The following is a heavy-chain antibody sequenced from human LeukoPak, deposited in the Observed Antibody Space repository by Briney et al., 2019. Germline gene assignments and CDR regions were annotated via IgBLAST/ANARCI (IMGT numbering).Heavy chain of an antibody. D-gene: IGHD6-13*01. CDR3: AGSLAAAGTGIDY. CDR2: IYYSGST. V-gene: IGHV4-31*03. J-gene: IGHJ4*02. CDR1: GGSISSGGYY. Sequence: SQTLSLTCTVSGGSISSGGYYWSWIRQHPGKGLEWIGYIYYSGSTYYNPSLKSRVTISVDTSKNQFSLKLSSVTAADTAVYYCAGSLAAAGTGIDYWGQGTLVTVSS.